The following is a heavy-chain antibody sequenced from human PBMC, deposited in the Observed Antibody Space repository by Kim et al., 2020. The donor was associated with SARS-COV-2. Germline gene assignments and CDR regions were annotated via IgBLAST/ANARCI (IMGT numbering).Heavy chain of an antibody. Sequence: SETLSLTCAVSGDSVSSTTYYWGWFRQPPGKGLEWIGSINYSGTSFYNPSLKSPVTISIDTSKNQFSLKVKSVTAADTAVYYCARRGKSRWFDPWGRGSL. V-gene: IGHV4-39*01. J-gene: IGHJ5*02. CDR1: GDSVSSTTYY. CDR3: ARRGKSRWFDP. CDR2: INYSGTS.